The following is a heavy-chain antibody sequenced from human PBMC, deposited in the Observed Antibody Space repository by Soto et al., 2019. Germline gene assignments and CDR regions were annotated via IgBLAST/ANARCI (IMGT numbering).Heavy chain of an antibody. CDR1: GGSISSYY. CDR2: IHYSGST. CDR3: ARARYQLLHPYSYGMGV. V-gene: IGHV4-59*01. D-gene: IGHD2-2*01. J-gene: IGHJ6*02. Sequence: SETLSLTCTVSGGSISSYYWSWIRQSPGKGLEWIGYIHYSGSTKSNPSLKSRVTISVDTSRNQVSLKLSSVTAADSAVYFCARARYQLLHPYSYGMGVWGQGTTVTVSS.